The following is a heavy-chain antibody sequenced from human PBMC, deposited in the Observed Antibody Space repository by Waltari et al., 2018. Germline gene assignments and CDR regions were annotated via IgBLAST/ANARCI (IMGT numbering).Heavy chain of an antibody. D-gene: IGHD2-2*01. J-gene: IGHJ6*03. CDR2: YNPSGGST. CDR3: ARGGYCSTTSCPTPPYYMDV. V-gene: IGHV1-46*01. Sequence: QVQLVQSGAEVETPGVSAQASCKASGYTFTTHYLPWFRQSPGTGRECMGIYNPSGGSTLYAQKFQGRVTMTRDTSTSTVYMELSSLRSEDTAVYFCARGGYCSTTSCPTPPYYMDVWGKGTTVTVSS. CDR1: GYTFTTHY.